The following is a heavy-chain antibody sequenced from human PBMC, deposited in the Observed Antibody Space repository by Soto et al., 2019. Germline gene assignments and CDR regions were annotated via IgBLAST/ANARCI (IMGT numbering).Heavy chain of an antibody. CDR2: IYWNGDE. V-gene: IGHV2-5*01. J-gene: IGHJ4*02. CDR3: THMYYYDGSGYYPNADY. Sequence: SGPTLVNPTQTLTLTCSFSGFSLNTSGVSVGWIRQPPGKALEWLALIYWNGDERYSPSLKNRLTITKDTSKNQVVLRMTNMDPVDTATYYCTHMYYYDGSGYYPNADYWGRGTLVTVSS. CDR1: GFSLNTSGVS. D-gene: IGHD3-22*01.